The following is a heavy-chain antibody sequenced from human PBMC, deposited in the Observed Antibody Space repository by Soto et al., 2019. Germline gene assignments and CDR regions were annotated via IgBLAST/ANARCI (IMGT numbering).Heavy chain of an antibody. CDR1: GGSISSGGYY. J-gene: IGHJ4*02. D-gene: IGHD6-19*01. Sequence: ASETLSLTCTVSGGSISSGGYYWSWIRQHPGKGLEWIGYIYYSGSTYYNPSLKSRVTISVDTSKNQFSLKLSSVTAADTAVYYCARVGGVAVAGFDYWGQGTLVTVSS. V-gene: IGHV4-31*03. CDR3: ARVGGVAVAGFDY. CDR2: IYYSGST.